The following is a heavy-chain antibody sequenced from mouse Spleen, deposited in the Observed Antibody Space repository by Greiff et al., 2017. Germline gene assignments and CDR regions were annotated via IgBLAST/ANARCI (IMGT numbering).Heavy chain of an antibody. CDR1: GFSLTSYG. Sequence: QVQLKESGPGLVQPSQSLSITCTVSGFSLTSYGVHWVRQSPGKGLEWLGVIWSGGSTDYNAAFISRLSISKDNSKSQVFFKMNSLQADDTAIYYCARRNYGNYGDAMDYWGQGTSVTVSS. CDR2: IWSGGST. J-gene: IGHJ4*01. V-gene: IGHV2-2*01. D-gene: IGHD2-1*01. CDR3: ARRNYGNYGDAMDY.